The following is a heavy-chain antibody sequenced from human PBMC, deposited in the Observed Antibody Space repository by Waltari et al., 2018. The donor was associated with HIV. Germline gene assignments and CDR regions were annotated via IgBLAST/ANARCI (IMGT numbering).Heavy chain of an antibody. J-gene: IGHJ6*02. CDR2: MNPNSGNT. D-gene: IGHD3-22*01. CDR3: ARNSSGNGNRYFYYGLDI. CDR1: GYTFINFD. V-gene: IGHV1-8*02. Sequence: QVHLVQSGPEVKRPGASVKISCKAYGYTFINFDVNWVRQAAGQGPEWLGWMNPNSGNTASTYIFYDRVTMTMDVSTGTAYMEMSCLTPDDTAIYYGARNSSGNGNRYFYYGLDIWGQWTPVTV.